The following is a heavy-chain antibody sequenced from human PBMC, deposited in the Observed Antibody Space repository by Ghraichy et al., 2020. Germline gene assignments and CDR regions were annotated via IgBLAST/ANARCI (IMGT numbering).Heavy chain of an antibody. CDR2: MNANSTRT. CDR3: ARGEGGDDGFMEV. J-gene: IGHJ6*02. Sequence: ASVKVSCKASGYTFTSHDINWVRQATGQGLEWMGWMNANSTRTGYAPEFQGRLSITWSTSTNTAYMELSSLRSEDTAVYYCARGEGGDDGFMEVWGHGTTGNVSS. D-gene: IGHD4-17*01. CDR1: GYTFTSHD. V-gene: IGHV1-8*03.